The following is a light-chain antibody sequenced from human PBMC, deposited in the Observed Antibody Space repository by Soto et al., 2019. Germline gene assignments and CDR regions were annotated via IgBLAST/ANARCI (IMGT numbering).Light chain of an antibody. V-gene: IGKV1-5*01. J-gene: IGKJ1*01. CDR2: DAS. CDR3: QQYDAYPWT. Sequence: DIQMTQSPSTLSASVGDRVTITCRASQSISSWLAWYQQKPGKAPKLLIYDASSLDNGVPSRFSGSGSGTEFTLTISSLQPDDFATYYCQQYDAYPWTFGQGTKVDIK. CDR1: QSISSW.